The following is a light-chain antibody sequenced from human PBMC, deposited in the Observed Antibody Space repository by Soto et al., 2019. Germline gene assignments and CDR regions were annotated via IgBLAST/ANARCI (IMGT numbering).Light chain of an antibody. J-gene: IGLJ1*01. CDR1: SSDVGAYIF. CDR3: VSFTASKSYV. CDR2: DIT. V-gene: IGLV2-14*01. Sequence: QSAPTQPAPESASPGQSITISCTGTSSDVGAYIFVSWSQQYPGKAPKLMIYDITNRPPAVSNRFSGSKAGNTASLTISGLQAEDVADYFCVSFTASKSYVCGAGSKVTV.